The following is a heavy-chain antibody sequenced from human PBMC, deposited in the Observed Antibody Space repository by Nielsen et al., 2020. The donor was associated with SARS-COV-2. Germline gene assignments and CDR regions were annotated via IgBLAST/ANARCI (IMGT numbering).Heavy chain of an antibody. V-gene: IGHV3-15*01. CDR3: TTDPAPRCFGY. D-gene: IGHD2-8*01. Sequence: GGSLRLSCVVSGFTFSNAWMSWVRQAPGKGLEWVGRIKSRPDGGTTDFAAPVKDRFTISRDDSKSTLYLQMNSLKTEDTAFYYCTTDPAPRCFGYWGQGTLVTVSS. J-gene: IGHJ4*02. CDR1: GFTFSNAW. CDR2: IKSRPDGGTT.